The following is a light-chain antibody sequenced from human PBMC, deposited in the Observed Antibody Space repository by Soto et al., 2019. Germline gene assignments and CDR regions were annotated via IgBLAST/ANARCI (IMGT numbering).Light chain of an antibody. J-gene: IGLJ1*01. CDR1: SSDVGGYNY. CDR2: DVS. Sequence: QSALTQPRSVSGSPGQSVTISCTGTSSDVGGYNYVSWYQQHPGKAPKLMIYDVSKRPSGVPDRFSGSKSGNTASLTISGLQAEDEADYYFCSYAGSYSHVLATGTKLTLL. V-gene: IGLV2-11*01. CDR3: CSYAGSYSHV.